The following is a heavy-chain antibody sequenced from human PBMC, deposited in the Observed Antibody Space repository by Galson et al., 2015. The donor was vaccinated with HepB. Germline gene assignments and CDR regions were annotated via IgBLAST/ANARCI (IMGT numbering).Heavy chain of an antibody. CDR3: AKGPSSGQWLGRSYFQH. D-gene: IGHD6-19*01. J-gene: IGHJ1*01. V-gene: IGHV3-30*18. CDR1: GFTFSSYG. CDR2: ISYDGSNK. Sequence: SLRLSCAASGFTFSSYGMHWVRQAPGKGLEWVAVISYDGSNKYYADSVKGRFTISRDNSKNTLYLQMNSLRAEDTAVYYCAKGPSSGQWLGRSYFQHWGQGTLVTVSS.